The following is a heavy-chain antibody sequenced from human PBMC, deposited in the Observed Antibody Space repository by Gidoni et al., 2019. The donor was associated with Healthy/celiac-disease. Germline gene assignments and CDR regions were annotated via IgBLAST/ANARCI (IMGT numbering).Heavy chain of an antibody. V-gene: IGHV4-4*02. CDR3: ARSPPNYYDSKNWFDP. D-gene: IGHD3-22*01. J-gene: IGHJ5*02. CDR1: GGSISSSNW. CDR2: IYHSGSP. Sequence: QVQLQESGPGLVTPSGTLSLTCAVSGGSISSSNWWSWVRPPPGQGLELIGEIYHSGSPNYNPSLKIRVTISVDKSKNQFSLKLSSVTAADTAVYYCARSPPNYYDSKNWFDPWGQGTLVTVSS.